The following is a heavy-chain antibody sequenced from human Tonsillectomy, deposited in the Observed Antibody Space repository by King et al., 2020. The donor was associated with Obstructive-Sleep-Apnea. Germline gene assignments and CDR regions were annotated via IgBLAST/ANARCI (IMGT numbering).Heavy chain of an antibody. D-gene: IGHD6-13*01. CDR3: SSSSWISPNYYYYGLDV. CDR1: GFTFTTYG. CDR2: ISAYNGNT. V-gene: IGHV1-18*01. Sequence: QLVQSGAEVKKPGASMKVSCKASGFTFTTYGINWVRQAPGQGLEWMGWISAYNGNTNYAQKLQGRVTMTIETSTTTADMELRSLRSDDTAVYYCSSSSWISPNYYYYGLDVWGQGTTVTVSS. J-gene: IGHJ6*02.